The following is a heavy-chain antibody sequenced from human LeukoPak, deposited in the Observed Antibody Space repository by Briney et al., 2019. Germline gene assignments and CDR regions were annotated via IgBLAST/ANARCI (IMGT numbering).Heavy chain of an antibody. CDR1: GFTFSSYW. J-gene: IGHJ4*02. CDR2: INTDGSST. D-gene: IGHD3-3*01. V-gene: IGHV3-74*01. Sequence: PGGSLRLSCAAAGFTFSSYWMHWVRQAPGKGLVWVSRINTDGSSTIYADSVKGRFTISRDNAKNTLYLQMNSLSAEDTAVYACARGNEWSFDYWAQRTLVTVSS. CDR3: ARGNEWSFDY.